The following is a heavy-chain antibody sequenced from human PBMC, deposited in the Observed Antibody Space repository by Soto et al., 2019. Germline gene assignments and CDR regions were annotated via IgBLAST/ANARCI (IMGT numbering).Heavy chain of an antibody. CDR2: IYYSGST. D-gene: IGHD3-22*01. J-gene: IGHJ3*02. V-gene: IGHV4-31*11. CDR1: GGSSSSGGYS. CDR3: ARGGGYYDSDAFDI. Sequence: TLSLTCAVSGGSSSSGGYSWSWIRQHPGKGLEWIGYIYYSGSTYYNPSLKSRVTISVDTSKNQFSLKLSSVTAADTAVYYCARGGGYYDSDAFDIWGQGTTVTVSS.